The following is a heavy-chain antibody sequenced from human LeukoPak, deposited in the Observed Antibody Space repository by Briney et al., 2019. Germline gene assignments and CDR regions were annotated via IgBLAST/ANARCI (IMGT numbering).Heavy chain of an antibody. CDR1: GFTFSSYE. D-gene: IGHD3-22*01. V-gene: IGHV3-48*03. Sequence: GRSMRLSCAASGFTFSSYEMNWVRQAPGKGLEWVSYISSSGSTIYYADSVKGRFTISRDNAKNSLYLQMNSLRAEDTAVYYCATHYNDSKNYWGQGTLVTVSS. CDR3: ATHYNDSKNY. CDR2: ISSSGSTI. J-gene: IGHJ4*02.